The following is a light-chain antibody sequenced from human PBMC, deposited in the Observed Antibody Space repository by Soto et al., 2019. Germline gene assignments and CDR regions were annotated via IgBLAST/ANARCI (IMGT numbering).Light chain of an antibody. J-gene: IGKJ1*01. CDR2: GAS. CDR1: QSVTNNY. Sequence: DIGLPRPPATLPLPPDTRATLSCRASQSVTNNYLAWYQQKPGQAPSLLIYGASGRATGIPDRFSGSGSGTDFTLNITRLEPEDAGVHYCLQHRGTSPKTVGQGTNVDIK. CDR3: LQHRGTSPKT. V-gene: IGKV3-20*01.